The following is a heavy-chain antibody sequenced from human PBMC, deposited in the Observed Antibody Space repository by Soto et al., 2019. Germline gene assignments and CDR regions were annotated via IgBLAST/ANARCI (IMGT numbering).Heavy chain of an antibody. J-gene: IGHJ4*02. V-gene: IGHV3-74*03. D-gene: IGHD3-9*01. CDR2: STKDGTNT. Sequence: EVQLVESGGGLVQPGGSLRLSCAASGFTFSSYWMHWVRQVPGKGLVWVSRSTKDGTNTEYADSVKGRFTVSRDNAKNTLYLQMSSLRAEDTAIYYCAREYYGILAGYYNAFWGQGTLVTVSS. CDR1: GFTFSSYW. CDR3: AREYYGILAGYYNAF.